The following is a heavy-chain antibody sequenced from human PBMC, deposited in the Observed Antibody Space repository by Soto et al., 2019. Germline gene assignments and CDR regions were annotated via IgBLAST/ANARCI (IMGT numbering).Heavy chain of an antibody. J-gene: IGHJ4*02. V-gene: IGHV3-23*01. D-gene: IGHD1-20*01. CDR3: ATVHNTSRSFDY. CDR2: TGISGRTT. Sequence: SVGSLRLSCAASGFTITSSAMSWVRQAPGKGLEWVSTTGISGRTTYYADSVKGRFTVSRDDSKNTLDLQMSSLRAEDTAVYYCATVHNTSRSFDYWGQGTPVTVSS. CDR1: GFTITSSA.